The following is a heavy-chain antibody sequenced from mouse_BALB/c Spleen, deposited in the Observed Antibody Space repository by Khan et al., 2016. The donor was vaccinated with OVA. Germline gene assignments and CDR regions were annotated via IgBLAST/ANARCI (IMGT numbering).Heavy chain of an antibody. D-gene: IGHD4-1*01. V-gene: IGHV5-6*01. J-gene: IGHJ3*01. CDR3: ASHLTGSFAY. CDR2: INSDGYYT. Sequence: EVELVESGGDLVKPGGSLRLSCAASGFTFSTYGMSWVRQFPDKRLEWVATINSDGYYTYYPATLKGRFTISRNNAENTLYLQMSSLKSEDTAIYYWASHLTGSFAYWGHGTLVTVSA. CDR1: GFTFSTYG.